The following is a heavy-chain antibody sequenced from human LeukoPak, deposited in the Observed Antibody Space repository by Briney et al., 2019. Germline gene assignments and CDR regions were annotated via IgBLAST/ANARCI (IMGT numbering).Heavy chain of an antibody. CDR1: GYTFTGYY. Sequence: ASVKVSCKASGYTFTGYYMHWVRQAPGQGLEWMGWINPKSGGTKFAQKFQVRATMTRDTSTSTAYLDLSRLTSDDTAVYYCARENGGDAFDIWGQGTMVTVSS. V-gene: IGHV1-2*02. CDR2: INPKSGGT. D-gene: IGHD2-8*01. CDR3: ARENGGDAFDI. J-gene: IGHJ3*02.